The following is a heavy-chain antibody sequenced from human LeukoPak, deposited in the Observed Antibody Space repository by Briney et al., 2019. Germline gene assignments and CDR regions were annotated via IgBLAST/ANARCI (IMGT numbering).Heavy chain of an antibody. CDR3: ARVDTAMVTDFDY. CDR2: ISAYNGNT. CDR1: GYTFTNYG. V-gene: IGHV1-18*04. D-gene: IGHD5-18*01. J-gene: IGHJ4*02. Sequence: ASVKVSCKDSGYTFTNYGISWLRQAPAQGLEWMGWISAYNGNTNYAQKLQGRVTMTTDTSTSTAYMELRSLRSDDTAVYYCARVDTAMVTDFDYWGQGTLVTVSS.